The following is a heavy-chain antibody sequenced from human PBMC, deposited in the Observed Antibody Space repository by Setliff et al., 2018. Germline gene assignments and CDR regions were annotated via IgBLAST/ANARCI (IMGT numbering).Heavy chain of an antibody. J-gene: IGHJ6*01. CDR3: ARVSQLVVLSLYYYYGMDV. V-gene: IGHV4-39*07. CDR1: GGSISSSIYY. CDR2: IYYSGST. Sequence: SETLSLTGTVSGGSISSSIYYWGWIRQPPGKGLEWIGSIYYSGSTYYNPSLKSRVTISVDTSKNQFSLKLSSVTAADTAVYYCARVSQLVVLSLYYYYGMDVWG. D-gene: IGHD6-6*01.